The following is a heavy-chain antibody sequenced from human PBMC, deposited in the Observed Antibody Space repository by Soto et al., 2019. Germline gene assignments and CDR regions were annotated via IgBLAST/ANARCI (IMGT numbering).Heavy chain of an antibody. Sequence: QVQLEQSGAEVKKPGSSVKVSCKASGGTFSNSAISWVRQAPGQGLEWMGGIMPIFRTPDYAQKFQGRVTLTADESTSTAYRELSGLRSDDTAVYYCARGKDRLQLGGNYYYSLDVWGQGTTVTVSS. V-gene: IGHV1-69*12. D-gene: IGHD5-12*01. CDR2: IMPIFRTP. J-gene: IGHJ6*02. CDR1: GGTFSNSA. CDR3: ARGKDRLQLGGNYYYSLDV.